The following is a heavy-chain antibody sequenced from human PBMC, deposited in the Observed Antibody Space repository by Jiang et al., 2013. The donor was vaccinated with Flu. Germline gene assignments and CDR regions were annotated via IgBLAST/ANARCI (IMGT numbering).Heavy chain of an antibody. CDR1: GYTFTSYG. Sequence: SGAEVKKPGASVKVSCKASGYTFTSYGISWVRQAPGQGLEWMGWISAYNGNTNYAQKFQGRVTMTTDTSTSTAYMELRSLRSDDTAVYYCARVREEGTVTTPFDYWGQGTLVTVSS. J-gene: IGHJ4*02. CDR2: ISAYNGNT. V-gene: IGHV1-18*01. CDR3: ARVREEGTVTTPFDY. D-gene: IGHD4-17*01.